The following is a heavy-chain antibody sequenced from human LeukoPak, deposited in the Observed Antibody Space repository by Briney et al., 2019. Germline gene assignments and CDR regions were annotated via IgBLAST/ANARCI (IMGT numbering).Heavy chain of an antibody. Sequence: SETLSLTCTVSGGSMRSSSNFWAWIRQLPGKALEWIGSMFYSGSTTYYNPSLKSRVTISVDTSKNQFSLRLTSVTASDTAVYYCARQSEYTSGWHYIEHWGQGTLVTVSS. V-gene: IGHV4-39*01. CDR3: ARQSEYTSGWHYIEH. J-gene: IGHJ4*02. CDR1: GGSMRSSSNF. D-gene: IGHD6-19*01. CDR2: MFYSGST.